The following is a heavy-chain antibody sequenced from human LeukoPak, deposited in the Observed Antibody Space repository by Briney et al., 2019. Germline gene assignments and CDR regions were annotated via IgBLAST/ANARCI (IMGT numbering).Heavy chain of an antibody. D-gene: IGHD4-11*01. V-gene: IGHV4-59*01. CDR3: ARDFDYIDYVFDY. J-gene: IGHJ4*02. CDR1: GGSISSYY. CDR2: IYYSGST. Sequence: SETLSLTCTVSGGSISSYYWSWIRQPPGKGLEWIGYIYYSGSTNYNPSLKSRVTISVDTSKNQFSLKLSSVTAADTAVYYCARDFDYIDYVFDYWGQGALVTVSS.